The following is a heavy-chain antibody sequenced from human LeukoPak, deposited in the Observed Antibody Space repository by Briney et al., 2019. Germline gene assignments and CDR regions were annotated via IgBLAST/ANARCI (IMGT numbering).Heavy chain of an antibody. D-gene: IGHD5-18*01. CDR3: ARDIPLGYSYGSLIFDY. V-gene: IGHV3-21*01. Sequence: GGSLRLSCAASGFTFSSYSRNWVRQAPGKGLEWLSSISSSGSYIYYADSVKGRFTISRDNAKNSLYLQMNSLRAEDTAVYYCARDIPLGYSYGSLIFDYWGQGTLVTVSS. CDR1: GFTFSSYS. J-gene: IGHJ4*02. CDR2: ISSSGSYI.